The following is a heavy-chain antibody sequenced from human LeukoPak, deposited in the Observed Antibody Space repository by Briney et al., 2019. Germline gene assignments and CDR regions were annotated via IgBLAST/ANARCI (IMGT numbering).Heavy chain of an antibody. Sequence: SETLSLTCSVSGASVSDYYWTWVRQPPGKGLEYIGYIYYSGSSNYNPSLKSRVSMSVDTSKSQFSLKLSSVTAADTAVYYCASGTGGREDYWGQGTLVTVSS. J-gene: IGHJ4*02. CDR2: IYYSGSS. CDR1: GASVSDYY. CDR3: ASGTGGREDY. D-gene: IGHD2-8*02. V-gene: IGHV4-59*02.